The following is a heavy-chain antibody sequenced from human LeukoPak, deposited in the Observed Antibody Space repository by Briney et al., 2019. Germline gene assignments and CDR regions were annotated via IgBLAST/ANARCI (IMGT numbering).Heavy chain of an antibody. CDR2: IDPSSTYI. J-gene: IGHJ4*02. V-gene: IGHV3-21*01. Sequence: RGSLRLSCAASGFTFSSYNMNWVRQAPGKGLEWVSAIDPSSTYIYYADSVKGRFTISRDNAENTLYLQMNSLSAEDTAVYYCARDYPPDWGQGTLVTVSA. CDR3: ARDYPPD. CDR1: GFTFSSYN.